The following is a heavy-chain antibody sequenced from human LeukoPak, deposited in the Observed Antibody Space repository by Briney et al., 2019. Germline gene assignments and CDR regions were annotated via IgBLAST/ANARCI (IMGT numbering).Heavy chain of an antibody. CDR3: ARHRLNWGYFDY. D-gene: IGHD7-27*01. Sequence: SVKVSCKASGYTFTGYYMHWVRQAPGQGLEWMGWINPNSGGTNYAQKFQGRVTMTRDTSISTAYMELSRLRSDDTAVYYCARHRLNWGYFDYWGQGTLVTVSS. CDR1: GYTFTGYY. V-gene: IGHV1-2*02. J-gene: IGHJ4*02. CDR2: INPNSGGT.